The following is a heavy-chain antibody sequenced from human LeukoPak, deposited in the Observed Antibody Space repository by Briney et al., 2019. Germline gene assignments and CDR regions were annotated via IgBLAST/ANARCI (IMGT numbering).Heavy chain of an antibody. Sequence: GGSLRLSCTASGFTFSSYSMTWVRQAPGKGLEWVANIKHDGSEKYYVDSVRGRVTISRDNAKNSLYLQMNSLRAEDTAVYYCARDSSGYQWGQGTLVTVSS. CDR1: GFTFSSYS. CDR3: ARDSSGYQ. J-gene: IGHJ4*02. V-gene: IGHV3-7*01. CDR2: IKHDGSEK. D-gene: IGHD3-22*01.